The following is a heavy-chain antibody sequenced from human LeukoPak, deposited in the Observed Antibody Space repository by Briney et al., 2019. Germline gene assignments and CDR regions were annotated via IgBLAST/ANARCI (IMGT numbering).Heavy chain of an antibody. D-gene: IGHD5-18*01. V-gene: IGHV4-34*01. CDR2: INHSGST. CDR3: AGSDVDTAMRTDY. J-gene: IGHJ4*02. CDR1: GGSFSGYY. Sequence: SETLSLTCAVYGGSFSGYYWSWIRQPPGKGLEWIGEINHSGSTNYNPSLKSRVTISVDTSKNQFSLKLSSVTAADTAVYYCAGSDVDTAMRTDYWGQGTLVTVSS.